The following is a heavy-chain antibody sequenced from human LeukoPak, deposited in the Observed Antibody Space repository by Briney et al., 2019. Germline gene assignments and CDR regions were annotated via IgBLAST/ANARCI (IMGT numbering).Heavy chain of an antibody. CDR3: AKGEVAGPMNFDY. V-gene: IGHV3-33*06. J-gene: IGHJ4*02. D-gene: IGHD6-19*01. CDR2: IWYDGSNK. CDR1: GGTFSSYA. Sequence: SCKASGGTFSSYAISWVRQAPGKGLEWVAVIWYDGSNKYYADSVKGRFTISRDNSKNTLYLQMNSLRAEDTAVYYCAKGEVAGPMNFDYWGQGTLVTVSS.